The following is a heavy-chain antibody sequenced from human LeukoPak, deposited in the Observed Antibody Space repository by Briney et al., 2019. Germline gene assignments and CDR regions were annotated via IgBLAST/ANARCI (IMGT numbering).Heavy chain of an antibody. CDR1: GFTFSSYG. CDR3: ARDGQQLGF. CDR2: IKQDGSEK. D-gene: IGHD6-13*01. V-gene: IGHV3-7*04. J-gene: IGHJ4*02. Sequence: GGSLRLSCAASGFTFSSYGMSSVSQAPGKGRECVANIKQDGSEKYYVDSVKGRFTISRDNAKNSLYLQMNSLRVEDTAVYYCARDGQQLGFWGQGTLVIVSS.